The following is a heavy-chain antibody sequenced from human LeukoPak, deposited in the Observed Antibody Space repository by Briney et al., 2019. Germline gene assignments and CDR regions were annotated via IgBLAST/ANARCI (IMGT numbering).Heavy chain of an antibody. CDR1: GHRFATSW. V-gene: IGHV5-51*01. D-gene: IGHD6-19*01. Sequence: GESLKISCKDLGHRFATSWIAWVRQMPGKGLEWMGIIYPADSDTRYSPSFQGQVTISADRSTTTAYLQWSSLKASDTAMYYCARLDGVAVAGRGDYWGQGTLVTVSS. J-gene: IGHJ4*02. CDR2: IYPADSDT. CDR3: ARLDGVAVAGRGDY.